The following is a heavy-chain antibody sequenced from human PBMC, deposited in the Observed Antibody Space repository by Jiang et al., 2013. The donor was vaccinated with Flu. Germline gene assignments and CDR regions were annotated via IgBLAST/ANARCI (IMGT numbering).Heavy chain of an antibody. CDR1: GGTFSSYT. CDR3: AREKWDYGDSTTYYYYYGMDV. V-gene: IGHV1-69*04. Sequence: GAEVKKPGSSVKVSCKASGGTFSSYTISWVRQAPGQGLEWMGRIIPILGIANYAQKFQGRVTITADKSTSTAYMELSSLRSEDTAVYYCAREKWDYGDSTTYYYYYGMDVWGQGTTVTVSS. D-gene: IGHD4-17*01. CDR2: IIPILGIA. J-gene: IGHJ6*02.